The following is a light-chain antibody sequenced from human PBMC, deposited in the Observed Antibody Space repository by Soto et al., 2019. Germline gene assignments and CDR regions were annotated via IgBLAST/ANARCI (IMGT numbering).Light chain of an antibody. CDR1: QSIGSY. V-gene: IGKV1-39*01. CDR3: QQSYSAPYT. Sequence: DIQMTQSPSSLSASVGDRVSITCRASQSIGSYLNWYQQIPGKAPKLLIYSSSTLQSGVPSRFSGSGSGTDFTLTISSLQPADFATYYCQQSYSAPYTFGQGTNLEIK. J-gene: IGKJ2*01. CDR2: SSS.